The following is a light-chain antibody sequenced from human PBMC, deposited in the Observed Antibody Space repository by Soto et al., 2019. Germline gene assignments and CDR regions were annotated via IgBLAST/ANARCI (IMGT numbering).Light chain of an antibody. CDR2: DAS. CDR1: QSVRSS. V-gene: IGKV3-11*01. CDR3: QQRSNWPPEVT. Sequence: EIVLTQSPDTLSLSPGERATLSCRASQSVRSSLAWYQQKPGQAPRLLIYDASNRATGIPARFSGSGSWTDFTLTISSLGPEDFAVYSCQQRSNWPPEVTFGPGTKVDIK. J-gene: IGKJ3*01.